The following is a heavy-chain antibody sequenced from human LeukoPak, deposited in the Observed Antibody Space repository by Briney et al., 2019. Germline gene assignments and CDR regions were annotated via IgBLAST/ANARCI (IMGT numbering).Heavy chain of an antibody. J-gene: IGHJ4*02. Sequence: SETLSLTCAVYGGSFSGYYWSWLRQPPGKGLEWIGEINHSGSTNYNPSLKSRVTISVDTSKNQFSLKLSSVTAADTAVYYCARRKARYCSGGSYSRGENDYWGQGTLVPVSS. CDR3: ARRKARYCSGGSYSRGENDY. V-gene: IGHV4-34*01. CDR2: INHSGST. CDR1: GGSFSGYY. D-gene: IGHD2-15*01.